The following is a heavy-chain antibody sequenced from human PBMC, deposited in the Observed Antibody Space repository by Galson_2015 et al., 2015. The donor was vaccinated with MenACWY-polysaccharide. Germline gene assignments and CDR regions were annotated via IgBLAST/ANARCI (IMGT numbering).Heavy chain of an antibody. V-gene: IGHV3-30*04. Sequence: LRLSCAASGFTFSTYAMHWVRQAPGKGLEWVTVISYDGSNKYYADSVKGRFTISRDSSQNSFYLQMSSLRADDTAVCYCAREYCSRTTCFGMDVWGQGTTVTVFS. D-gene: IGHD2-2*01. J-gene: IGHJ6*02. CDR1: GFTFSTYA. CDR3: AREYCSRTTCFGMDV. CDR2: ISYDGSNK.